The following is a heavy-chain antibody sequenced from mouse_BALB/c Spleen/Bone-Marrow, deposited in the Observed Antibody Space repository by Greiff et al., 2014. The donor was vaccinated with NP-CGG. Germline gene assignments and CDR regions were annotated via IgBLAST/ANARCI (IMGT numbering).Heavy chain of an antibody. CDR2: IHYSGST. CDR1: GYSITSGYS. Sequence: LVKPSQSLSLTCTVTGYSITSGYSWHWIRXFPGNKLEWMGYIHYSGSTNYNPSLKSRISITRDTSKNQFFLQLNSVTTEDTATYYCAKIYYGSSYDYWGQGTTLTVSS. J-gene: IGHJ2*01. V-gene: IGHV3-1*02. CDR3: AKIYYGSSYDY. D-gene: IGHD1-1*01.